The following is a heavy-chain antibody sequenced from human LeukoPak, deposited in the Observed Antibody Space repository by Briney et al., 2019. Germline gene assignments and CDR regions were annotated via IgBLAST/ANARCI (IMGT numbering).Heavy chain of an antibody. Sequence: SETLSLTCAVYGGSFSGYYWSWIRQPPGKGLEWIGEINHSGSTNYNPSLKSRVTISVDTSKNQFSLKLSSVTAADTAVYYCAREGIIAVAGLDYWGQGTLVTVSS. J-gene: IGHJ4*02. CDR3: AREGIIAVAGLDY. V-gene: IGHV4-34*01. D-gene: IGHD6-19*01. CDR2: INHSGST. CDR1: GGSFSGYY.